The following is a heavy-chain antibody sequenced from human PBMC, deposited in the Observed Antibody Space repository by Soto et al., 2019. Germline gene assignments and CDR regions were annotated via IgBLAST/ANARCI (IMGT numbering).Heavy chain of an antibody. CDR3: AIETLAGRDY. Sequence: PSETLSLTCAVSGASITSSNLWSWFRQPPGKGLEWIGEMYASGSTSYNPSLKSRLTISVDKSKNQLSLNLDSVTAADTALYYCAIETLAGRDYWGQGTLVTVSS. CDR1: GASITSSNL. D-gene: IGHD6-19*01. CDR2: MYASGST. J-gene: IGHJ4*02. V-gene: IGHV4-4*02.